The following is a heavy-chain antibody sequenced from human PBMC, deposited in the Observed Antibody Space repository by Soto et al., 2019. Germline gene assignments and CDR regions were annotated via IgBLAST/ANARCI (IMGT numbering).Heavy chain of an antibody. CDR1: GGSISSSSYY. V-gene: IGHV4-39*01. CDR3: ARHERYSYGIDD. J-gene: IGHJ4*02. Sequence: SETLSLTCTVSGGSISSSSYYWGWIRQPPGKGLEWIGSIYYSGSTYYNPSLKSRVTISVDTSKNQFSLKLSSVTAADTAVYYGARHERYSYGIDDWGQGTLVTVSS. CDR2: IYYSGST. D-gene: IGHD5-18*01.